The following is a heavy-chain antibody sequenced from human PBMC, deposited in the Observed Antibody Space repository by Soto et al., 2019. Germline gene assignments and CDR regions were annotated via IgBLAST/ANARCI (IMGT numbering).Heavy chain of an antibody. V-gene: IGHV4-34*01. CDR2: VHPSGST. CDR1: SASLGDHY. Sequence: PSDTLCLTCAVFSASLGDHYSAWIRQSPDKGVEWIGEVHPSGSTDYNPSLKGRLTLAADTSNNQSSLKVASVAAADTTVYFCARGKPSGYRFGPRNFFYYGLDVWGPGTTVTVSS. J-gene: IGHJ6*02. CDR3: ARGKPSGYRFGPRNFFYYGLDV. D-gene: IGHD5-18*01.